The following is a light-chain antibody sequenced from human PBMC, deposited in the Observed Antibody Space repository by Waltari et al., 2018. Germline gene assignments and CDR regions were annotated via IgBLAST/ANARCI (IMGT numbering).Light chain of an antibody. V-gene: IGLV2-14*01. CDR3: SAYTSSSTVV. Sequence: QSALTQPASVSGSPGQSITLSCTRTSSDVGCYNYVSWYQQHPGKAPKLMIYDGSKRPSGVSNRFSGSKSGNTAALTISGLQAEDEADYYCSAYTSSSTVVFGGGTKLTVL. CDR2: DGS. CDR1: SSDVGCYNY. J-gene: IGLJ2*01.